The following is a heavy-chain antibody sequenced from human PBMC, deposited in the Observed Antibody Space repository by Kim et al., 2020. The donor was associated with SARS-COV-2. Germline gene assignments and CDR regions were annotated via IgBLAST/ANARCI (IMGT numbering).Heavy chain of an antibody. Sequence: GESLKISCKGSGYTFATYWIGWVRQMPGKGLEWMGIIYAGDSDTRYSPSFQGQVTISADKSISTAYLQWSSLKASDIATYYCARVRGSKRLGYYYGVDVWGQGTTVSVSS. D-gene: IGHD2-21*01. CDR3: ARVRGSKRLGYYYGVDV. CDR1: GYTFATYW. J-gene: IGHJ6*02. V-gene: IGHV5-51*01. CDR2: IYAGDSDT.